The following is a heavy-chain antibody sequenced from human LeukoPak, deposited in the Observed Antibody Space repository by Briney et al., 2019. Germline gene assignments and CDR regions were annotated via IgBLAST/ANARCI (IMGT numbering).Heavy chain of an antibody. V-gene: IGHV3-9*01. CDR3: AKDRKGGESSIVVVTAVDY. J-gene: IGHJ4*02. CDR2: ISWNSGSI. Sequence: PGGFLRLSCAASGFTFDDYAMHWVRQAPGKGLEWVSGISWNSGSIGYADSVKGRFTISRDNARNSLYLQMNSLRAEDTALYYCAKDRKGGESSIVVVTAVDYWGQGTLVTVSS. D-gene: IGHD2-21*02. CDR1: GFTFDDYA.